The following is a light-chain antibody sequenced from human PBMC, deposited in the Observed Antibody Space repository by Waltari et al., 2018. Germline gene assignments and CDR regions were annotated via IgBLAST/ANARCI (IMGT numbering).Light chain of an antibody. CDR2: DVS. CDR1: SRHVGSYNL. Sequence: QSALTQPASVSGSPAQSITISCTGTSRHVGSYNLVPWYQQHPGKAPKLMIYDVSNRPSGVSNRFSGSKSGNTASLTISGLQAEDEADYYCSSYTSSSTLGVFGGGTKLTVL. V-gene: IGLV2-14*01. CDR3: SSYTSSSTLGV. J-gene: IGLJ3*02.